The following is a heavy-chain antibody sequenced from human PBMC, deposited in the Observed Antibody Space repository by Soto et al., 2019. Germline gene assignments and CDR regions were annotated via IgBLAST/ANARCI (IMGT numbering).Heavy chain of an antibody. J-gene: IGHJ4*02. CDR1: GFTFSTCA. CDR2: IGGSGGRT. Sequence: PGGSLRLSCAASGFTFSTCAMSWVRQAPGKGLEWVSSIGGSGGRTYQADSVKGRFTISRDDSKNTLYLQMNSLRAEDTAVYYCAKDPSYYGGNVRGSYFDYWGQGTLVTVSS. D-gene: IGHD4-17*01. V-gene: IGHV3-23*01. CDR3: AKDPSYYGGNVRGSYFDY.